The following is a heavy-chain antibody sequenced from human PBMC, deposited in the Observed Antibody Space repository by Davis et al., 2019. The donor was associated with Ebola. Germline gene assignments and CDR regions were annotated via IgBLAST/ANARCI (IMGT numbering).Heavy chain of an antibody. V-gene: IGHV1-69*04. CDR2: IIPILGIA. CDR1: SGTFCSYA. D-gene: IGHD3-3*01. Sequence: FCNASSGTFCSYAISWVRQAPGQGLEWMGRIIPILGIANYAQKFQGRVTITADKSTSTAYMELSSLRSEDTAVYYCARDGRITIFGVVIHQYFQHWGQGTLVTVSS. J-gene: IGHJ1*01. CDR3: ARDGRITIFGVVIHQYFQH.